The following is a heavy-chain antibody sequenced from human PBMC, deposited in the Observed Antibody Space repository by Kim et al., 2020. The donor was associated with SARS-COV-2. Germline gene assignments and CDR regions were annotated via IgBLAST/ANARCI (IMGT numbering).Heavy chain of an antibody. Sequence: SQTLSLTCAISGDSVSSKSAAWNWIRQSPSRGLEWLGRTYFRSKWYFDYAVSVSSRISVNPDTSKNQFSLQLNSLTPEDTAMYFCARGYYGSGSSYKDVLDYWGQGTLVTVSS. CDR3: ARGYYGSGSSYKDVLDY. V-gene: IGHV6-1*01. CDR1: GDSVSSKSAA. J-gene: IGHJ4*02. CDR2: TYFRSKWYF. D-gene: IGHD3-10*01.